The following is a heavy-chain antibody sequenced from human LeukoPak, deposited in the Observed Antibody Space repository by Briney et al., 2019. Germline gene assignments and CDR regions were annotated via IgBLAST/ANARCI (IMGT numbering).Heavy chain of an antibody. D-gene: IGHD6-13*01. CDR1: GFTFSSYG. CDR3: ASSSGEAADTTN. CDR2: ISYDGSNK. V-gene: IGHV3-30*03. Sequence: PGGSLRLSCAASGFTFSSYGMHWVRQAPGKGLEWVAVISYDGSNKYYADPVKGRFTISRDNSKNTLYLQMNSLRAEDTAVYYCASSSGEAADTTNWGQGTLVTVSS. J-gene: IGHJ4*02.